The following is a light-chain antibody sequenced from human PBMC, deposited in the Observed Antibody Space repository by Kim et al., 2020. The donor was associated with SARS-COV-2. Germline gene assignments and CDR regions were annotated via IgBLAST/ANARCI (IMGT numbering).Light chain of an antibody. V-gene: IGKV3-20*01. CDR1: QSVSVSD. J-gene: IGKJ1*01. CDR3: QKYGSSLCT. Sequence: SAWRRATLSCRASQSVSVSDLAWFQKKPSQAPRLLIFRASSRATGIPDRFRGSGSGTDFTLTISSLEPEDFAVCFRQKYGSSLCTFCQGTKVEIK. CDR2: RAS.